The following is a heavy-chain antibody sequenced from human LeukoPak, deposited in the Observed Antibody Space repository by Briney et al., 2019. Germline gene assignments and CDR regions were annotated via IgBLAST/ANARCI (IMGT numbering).Heavy chain of an antibody. CDR3: ARSRTLWGAFDI. J-gene: IGHJ3*02. CDR2: IGTAGDP. D-gene: IGHD2-21*01. V-gene: IGHV3-13*05. Sequence: GGSLRLSCAASGFTFSSHGMHWVRQTTGKGLEWVSGIGTAGDPYYLDSVKGRFTISRENAKNSLYLQMNSLRAGDTAVYYCARSRTLWGAFDIWGQGTMVTVSS. CDR1: GFTFSSHG.